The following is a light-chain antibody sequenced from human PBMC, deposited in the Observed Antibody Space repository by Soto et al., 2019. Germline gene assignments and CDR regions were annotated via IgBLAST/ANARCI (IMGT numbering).Light chain of an antibody. V-gene: IGLV1-44*01. J-gene: IGLJ2*01. CDR2: TYD. CDR1: SSNIGTYT. CDR3: AAWDDRVNGVV. Sequence: QSVLTQPPSVSGTPGQSITISCSGSSSNIGTYTLNWYQHLPGTAPKLLFSTYDQRPSVGADRFSGSKSCTSASLAISGLQSEDEADYYCAAWDDRVNGVVFGGGTKLTVL.